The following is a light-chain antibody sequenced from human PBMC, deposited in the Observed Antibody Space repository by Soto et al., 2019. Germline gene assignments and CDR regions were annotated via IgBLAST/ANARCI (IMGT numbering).Light chain of an antibody. Sequence: DIPMTQSPSSVSASVGDSVTIACQTSQTSKNLVNWYQHKPGAAPKLLISGASNLRSGVPPRFSGSGVGTDFTLTINDLQPDDVATYYCQQTYRHPRTFGQGTSV. V-gene: IGKV1-39*01. CDR3: QQTYRHPRT. J-gene: IGKJ1*01. CDR2: GAS. CDR1: QTSKNL.